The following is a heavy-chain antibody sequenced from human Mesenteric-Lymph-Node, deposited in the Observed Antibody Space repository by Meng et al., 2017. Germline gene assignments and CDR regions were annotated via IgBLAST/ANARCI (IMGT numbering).Heavy chain of an antibody. V-gene: IGHV4-34*01. D-gene: IGHD1-26*01. CDR2: IYHSGST. CDR3: ARDPVGADFDY. Sequence: QMQIRQWGAGMLKPTQTVSRTCAVYGGSFSGYYWSWIRQPPGKGLEWIGEIYHSGSTNYNPSLKSRVTISVDKSKNQFSLKLSSVTAADTAVYYCARDPVGADFDYWGQGTLVTVSS. J-gene: IGHJ4*02. CDR1: GGSFSGYY.